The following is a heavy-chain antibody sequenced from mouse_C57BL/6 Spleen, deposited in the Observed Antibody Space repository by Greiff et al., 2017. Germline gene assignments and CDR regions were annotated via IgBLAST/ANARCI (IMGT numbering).Heavy chain of an antibody. Sequence: VQLQQSGPELVKPGASVKISCKASGYTFTDYYMNWVKQSHGQSLEWIGDINPNNGGTSYNQKFKGKATLTVDKSSSTAYMELRSLTSEDSAVYYCANYDGYFYWYFDVWGTGTTVTVSS. V-gene: IGHV1-26*01. J-gene: IGHJ1*03. D-gene: IGHD2-3*01. CDR1: GYTFTDYY. CDR3: ANYDGYFYWYFDV. CDR2: INPNNGGT.